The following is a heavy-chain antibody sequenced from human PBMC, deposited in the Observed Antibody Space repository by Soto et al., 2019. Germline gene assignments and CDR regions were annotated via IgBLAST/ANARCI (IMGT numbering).Heavy chain of an antibody. CDR2: IYHSGST. CDR1: GGSSSSGGYS. J-gene: IGHJ5*02. V-gene: IGHV4-30-2*01. D-gene: IGHD2-2*01. CDR3: ARVPDR. Sequence: QLQLQESGSGLVKPSQTLSLTCAVSGGSSSSGGYSWSWIRQPPGKGLEWIGYIYHSGSTYYNPSLKSRVTLSVAMSKNQFSLKLSSVTAAETAVYYCARVPDRWGQGTLVTFSS.